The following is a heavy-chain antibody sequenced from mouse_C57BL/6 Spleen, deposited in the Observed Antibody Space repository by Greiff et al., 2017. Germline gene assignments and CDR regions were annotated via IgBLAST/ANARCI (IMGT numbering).Heavy chain of an antibody. CDR2: IDPETGGT. J-gene: IGHJ3*01. V-gene: IGHV1-15*01. CDR1: GYTFTDYE. Sequence: QVQLQQSGAELVRPGASVTLSCKASGYTFTDYEMHWVKQTPVHGLEWIGAIDPETGGTDYNQKFKGKATLTADKSSSTAYMELRSLTSEDSAVYYCTRSYYDCAQLFAYWGQGTLVTVSA. CDR3: TRSYYDCAQLFAY. D-gene: IGHD2-4*01.